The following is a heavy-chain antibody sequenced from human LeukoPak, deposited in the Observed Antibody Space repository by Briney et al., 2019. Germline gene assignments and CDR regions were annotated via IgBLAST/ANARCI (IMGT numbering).Heavy chain of an antibody. J-gene: IGHJ4*02. CDR1: RFALGNYA. CDR3: AKDMSDYPPQLRFDH. Sequence: QPGGSLRLSCTAPRFALGNYAMSWVRLAPGKTLEWVSAISGSGDTTYYADSVKGRFTLSRDNSKNMIYLQMSSLRAEDTAIYYCAKDMSDYPPQLRFDHWGQGILVTVSS. CDR2: ISGSGDTT. V-gene: IGHV3-23*01. D-gene: IGHD4-17*01.